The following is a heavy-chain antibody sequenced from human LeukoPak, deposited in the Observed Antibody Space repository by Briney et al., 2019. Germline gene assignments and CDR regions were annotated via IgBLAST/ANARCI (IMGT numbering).Heavy chain of an antibody. CDR2: ISSNGGST. Sequence: GGSLRLSCSASGFTFSSYAMHWVRQAPGKGLEYVSAISSNGGSTYYANSVKGRFTISRDNSKNTLYLQMGSLRAEDMAVYYCARGTRGFDYWGQGTLVTVSS. V-gene: IGHV3-64*01. CDR1: GFTFSSYA. J-gene: IGHJ4*02. CDR3: ARGTRGFDY. D-gene: IGHD3-10*01.